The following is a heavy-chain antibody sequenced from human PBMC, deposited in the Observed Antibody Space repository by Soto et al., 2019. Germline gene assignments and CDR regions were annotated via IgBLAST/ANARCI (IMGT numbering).Heavy chain of an antibody. CDR3: RRLEGMPAIPSYFAY. CDR1: GGSGVDLGGC. CDR2: VYYSGST. J-gene: IGHJ4*02. D-gene: IGHD2-2*01. Sequence: TVFGGSGVDLGGCCGRVRKTPGKGLEWIGSVYYSGSTYYNPSLESRVTISVDKSKNQFSLKLMSLSAADTAVYFCRRLEGMPAIPSYFAYRRQRALVPVTP. V-gene: IGHV4-39*01.